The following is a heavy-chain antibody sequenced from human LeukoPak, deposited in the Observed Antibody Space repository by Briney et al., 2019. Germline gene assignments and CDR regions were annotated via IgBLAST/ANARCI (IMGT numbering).Heavy chain of an antibody. Sequence: GSSVKVSCKASGGTFSSYAISWVRQAPGQGLEWMGRIIPILGIANYAQKFQGRVTITADKSTSTAYMELSSLRPEDTAVYYRARELVSGSYYDLWGQGTLVTVSS. D-gene: IGHD1-26*01. J-gene: IGHJ4*02. CDR3: ARELVSGSYYDL. CDR2: IIPILGIA. V-gene: IGHV1-69*04. CDR1: GGTFSSYA.